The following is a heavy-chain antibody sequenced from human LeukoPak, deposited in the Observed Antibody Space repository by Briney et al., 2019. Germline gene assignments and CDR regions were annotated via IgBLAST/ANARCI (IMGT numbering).Heavy chain of an antibody. J-gene: IGHJ5*02. CDR2: ISGDGGST. V-gene: IGHV3-43*02. Sequence: PGGSLRLSCAASGFTFDDYAMHWVRQAPGKGLEWVSLISGDGGSTYYADSVKGRFTISRDNSKNSLYLQMNSLRTEDTALNYCARSSSVGFDPWGQGTMVTVSS. CDR1: GFTFDDYA. CDR3: ARSSSVGFDP. D-gene: IGHD6-6*01.